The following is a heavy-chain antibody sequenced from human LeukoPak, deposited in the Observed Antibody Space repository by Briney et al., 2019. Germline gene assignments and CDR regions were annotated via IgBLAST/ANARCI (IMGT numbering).Heavy chain of an antibody. CDR1: GYTLTELS. D-gene: IGHD2-8*02. V-gene: IGHV1-24*01. Sequence: GASVKVSCKVSGYTLTELSMHWVRQAPGKGLEWMGGFDPEDGETIYAQKFQGRVTMTTDTSTSTAYMELRSLRSDDTAVYYCARDRWGPLVGDYWGQGTLVTVSS. CDR3: ARDRWGPLVGDY. CDR2: FDPEDGET. J-gene: IGHJ4*02.